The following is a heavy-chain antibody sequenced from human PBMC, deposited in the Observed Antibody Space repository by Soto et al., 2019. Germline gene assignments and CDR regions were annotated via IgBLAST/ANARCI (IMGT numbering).Heavy chain of an antibody. CDR1: GFTFSSYG. D-gene: IGHD2-21*02. Sequence: QVQLVESGGGVVQPGRSLRLSCAASGFTFSSYGMHWVRQAPGKGLEWVAVISYDGSNKYYADSVKGRFTISRDNSKNTXXLQMNRRRAEDTAVYYCAKDWDMVVVTAIRHGMDVWGQGTTVTVSS. CDR2: ISYDGSNK. V-gene: IGHV3-30*18. CDR3: AKDWDMVVVTAIRHGMDV. J-gene: IGHJ6*02.